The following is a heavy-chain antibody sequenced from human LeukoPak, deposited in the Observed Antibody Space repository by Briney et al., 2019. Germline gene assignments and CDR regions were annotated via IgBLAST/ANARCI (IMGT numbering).Heavy chain of an antibody. CDR1: GGSISSSTYY. Sequence: KTSETLSLTCTVSGGSISSSTYYWGWIRQPPGKGLEWIGSISHSGNTYYTSSLNSRVTISVETSKNQFSLRLSSVTAADTAVYSCASQYYYDNSGHPAIENWGQGTLVTVSS. J-gene: IGHJ4*02. CDR2: ISHSGNT. D-gene: IGHD3-22*01. CDR3: ASQYYYDNSGHPAIEN. V-gene: IGHV4-39*01.